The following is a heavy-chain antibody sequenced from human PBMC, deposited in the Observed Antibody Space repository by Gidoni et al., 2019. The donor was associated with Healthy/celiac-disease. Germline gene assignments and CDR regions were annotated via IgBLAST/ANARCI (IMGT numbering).Heavy chain of an antibody. V-gene: IGHV3-66*01. J-gene: IGHJ3*02. CDR2: IYSGGST. Sequence: EVQLVESGGGLVQPGGSLRLSCAASGFTVSSNYMSWVRQAPGKGLEWVSFIYSGGSTYYADSVKGRFTISRDNSKNTLYLQMNSLRAEDTAVYYCARDGWELNTDAFDIWGQGTMVTVSS. CDR3: ARDGWELNTDAFDI. D-gene: IGHD1-26*01. CDR1: GFTVSSNY.